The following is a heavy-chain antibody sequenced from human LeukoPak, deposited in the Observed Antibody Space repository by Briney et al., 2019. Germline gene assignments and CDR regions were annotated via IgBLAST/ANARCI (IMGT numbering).Heavy chain of an antibody. CDR2: ISSSSSYI. CDR1: GFTFSSYS. CDR3: ARDQADTAMVPPYFDY. D-gene: IGHD5-18*01. J-gene: IGHJ4*02. V-gene: IGHV3-21*01. Sequence: GGSLRLSCAASGFTFSSYSMNWVRQAPGKGLEWVSSISSSSSYIYYADSVKGRFTISRDNAKNSLYLQMNSQRAEDTAVYYCARDQADTAMVPPYFDYWGQGTLVTVSS.